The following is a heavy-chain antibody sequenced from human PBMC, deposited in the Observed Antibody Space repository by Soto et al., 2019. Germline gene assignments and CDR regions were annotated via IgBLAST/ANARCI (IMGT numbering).Heavy chain of an antibody. V-gene: IGHV4-30-2*01. CDR1: GGSISSGGYS. J-gene: IGHJ5*02. CDR2: IYHSGST. CDR3: AKDYYGSGSYFNSKWFDP. Sequence: PSETLSLTCAVSGGSISSGGYSWSWIRQPPGKGLEWIGYIYHSGSTYYNPSLKSRVTISVDRSKNQFSLKRSSVTAADTAVYYCAKDYYGSGSYFNSKWFDPWGQGTLVTVSS. D-gene: IGHD3-10*01.